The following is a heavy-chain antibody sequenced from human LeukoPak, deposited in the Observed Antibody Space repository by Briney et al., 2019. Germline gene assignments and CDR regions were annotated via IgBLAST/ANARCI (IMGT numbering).Heavy chain of an antibody. D-gene: IGHD2-2*01. Sequence: ASVKVSCKASGYTFTSYGISWVRQAPGQGLEWMGWISAYNGNTNYAQKLQGRVTMTTDTSTSTAYMELRSLRSDDTAVYYCARDGSDIVVVPAAQPEFDYWGQGTLVTVSS. CDR3: ARDGSDIVVVPAAQPEFDY. CDR2: ISAYNGNT. J-gene: IGHJ4*02. V-gene: IGHV1-18*01. CDR1: GYTFTSYG.